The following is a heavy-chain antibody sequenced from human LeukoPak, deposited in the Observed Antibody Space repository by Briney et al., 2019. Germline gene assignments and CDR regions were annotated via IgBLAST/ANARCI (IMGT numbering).Heavy chain of an antibody. CDR3: AKDISGRNYYYMDV. V-gene: IGHV1-8*01. CDR1: GYTFTSYD. CDR2: MNPNSGNT. J-gene: IGHJ6*03. D-gene: IGHD6-19*01. Sequence: ASVKVSCKASGYTFTSYDINWVRQATGQGLEWMGWMNPNSGNTGYAQKFQGRVTMTRNTSISTAYMELSGLRSEDTAVYYCAKDISGRNYYYMDVWGKGTTVTISS.